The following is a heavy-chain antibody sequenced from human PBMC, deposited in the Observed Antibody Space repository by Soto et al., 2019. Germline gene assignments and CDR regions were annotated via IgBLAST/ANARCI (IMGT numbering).Heavy chain of an antibody. Sequence: GGSLILSCAASGFTFIIYAMSWVRQAPGKGLEWVSAISGSGGSTYYADSVKGRFTISRDNSKNTLYLQMNSLRAEDTAVYYCAKPVSEWLSLGAFDIWGQGTMVTVSS. CDR3: AKPVSEWLSLGAFDI. D-gene: IGHD3-3*01. J-gene: IGHJ3*02. CDR2: ISGSGGST. V-gene: IGHV3-23*01. CDR1: GFTFIIYA.